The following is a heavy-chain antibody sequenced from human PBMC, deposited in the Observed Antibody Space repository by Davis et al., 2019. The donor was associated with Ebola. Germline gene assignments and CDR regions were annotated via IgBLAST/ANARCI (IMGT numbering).Heavy chain of an antibody. J-gene: IGHJ4*01. CDR3: VYRYRGSPGAF. V-gene: IGHV1-8*01. CDR1: GYTFTSYD. CDR2: MNPNSVNT. Sequence: ASVKVSCKASGYTFTSYDINWVRQATGQGLEWMGWMNPNSVNTGYAQKFQGRVTMTRNTSISTAYMELSSLRSEDTAVYYCVYRYRGSPGAFWGHGTLVTVSS. D-gene: IGHD5-12*01.